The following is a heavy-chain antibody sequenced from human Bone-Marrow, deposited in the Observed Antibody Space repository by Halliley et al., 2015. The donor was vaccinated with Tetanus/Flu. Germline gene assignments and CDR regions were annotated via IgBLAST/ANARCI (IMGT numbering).Heavy chain of an antibody. V-gene: IGHV3-73*01. CDR1: GFIFSDPA. J-gene: IGHJ4*02. D-gene: IGHD2-2*01. CDR3: ARQTNSCHDS. Sequence: SLRLSCAASGFIFSDPAMHWVRQASGKGLEWVGHIRSEARSYETAYAASVKGRFTISRDDSKNTVYLQMNSLKTEDTAVYYCARQTNSCHDSWGQGTQVTVSS. CDR2: IRSEARSYET.